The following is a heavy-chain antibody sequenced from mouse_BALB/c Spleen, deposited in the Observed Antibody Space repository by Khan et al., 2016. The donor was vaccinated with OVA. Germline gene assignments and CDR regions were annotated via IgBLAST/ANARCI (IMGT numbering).Heavy chain of an antibody. D-gene: IGHD2-1*01. CDR1: GYTFTTYW. CDR2: IDPSTGYT. V-gene: IGHV1-7*01. Sequence: QVQLKQSGAELAKPGASVKMSCKASGYTFTTYWMHWVKQRPGQGLEWIGYIDPSTGYTEYNQKFKDKATLTTDKSSSTAYMQLSSLTSEDSAVYSCERRGLDGIFAYWGQGTLVTVSA. J-gene: IGHJ3*01. CDR3: ERRGLDGIFAY.